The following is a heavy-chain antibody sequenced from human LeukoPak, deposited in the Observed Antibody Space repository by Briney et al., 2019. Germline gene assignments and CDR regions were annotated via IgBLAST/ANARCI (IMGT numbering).Heavy chain of an antibody. CDR1: GGSFSGYY. Sequence: SETLSLTCAVYGGSFSGYYWGWIRQPPGKGLEWTGSIYYSGSTYYTPSLKGRVTISVDASKNQFSLRLSSVTAADTGVYYCARASGYYYGDFDYWGQGTLVTVSS. CDR3: ARASGYYYGDFDY. CDR2: IYYSGST. D-gene: IGHD3-22*01. J-gene: IGHJ4*02. V-gene: IGHV4-34*01.